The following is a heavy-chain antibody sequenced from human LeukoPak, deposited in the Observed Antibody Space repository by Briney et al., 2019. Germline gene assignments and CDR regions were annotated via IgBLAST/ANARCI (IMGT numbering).Heavy chain of an antibody. J-gene: IGHJ4*02. CDR1: GFTFSSTW. CDR3: TRPQDGYNSVDF. CDR2: INSDGSSR. D-gene: IGHD5-24*01. V-gene: IGHV3-74*01. Sequence: GGSLRLSCAASGFTFSSTWMHWVRQAPGKGLVWVSRINSDGSSRSYADSVKGRFTISRDNAKNTLYLQMDSLRAEDTAVYYCTRPQDGYNSVDFWGQGTLVTVSS.